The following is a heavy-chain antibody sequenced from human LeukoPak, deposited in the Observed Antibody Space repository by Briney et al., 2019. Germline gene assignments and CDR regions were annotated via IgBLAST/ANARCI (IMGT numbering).Heavy chain of an antibody. CDR1: GFTFDDYT. CDR2: ISGSGGST. Sequence: GGSLRLSCAASGFTFDDYTMHWVRQAPGKGLEWVSAISGSGGSTYYADSVKGRFTISRDNSKNTLYLQMNSLRAEDTAVYYCAKSPKYCYGSGSYYFDYWGQGTLVTVSS. CDR3: AKSPKYCYGSGSYYFDY. J-gene: IGHJ4*02. D-gene: IGHD3-10*01. V-gene: IGHV3-23*01.